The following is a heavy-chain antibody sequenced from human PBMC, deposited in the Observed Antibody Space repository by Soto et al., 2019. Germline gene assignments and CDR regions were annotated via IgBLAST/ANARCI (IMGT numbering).Heavy chain of an antibody. J-gene: IGHJ5*02. CDR1: SGSISSTIYS. D-gene: IGHD2-15*01. CDR3: ARQCRCVTCHWFVP. V-gene: IGHV4-39*01. CDR2: IFYSGST. Sequence: QLQLQESGPGLVKPSETLSLTCTVSSGSISSTIYSWDWIRQPPGKGLEWIGSIFYSGSTYYHPSLTSRVTIAVDTSKNQSPLTLTSVTAADTAVDYCARQCRCVTCHWFVPWGQGTLVTVSS.